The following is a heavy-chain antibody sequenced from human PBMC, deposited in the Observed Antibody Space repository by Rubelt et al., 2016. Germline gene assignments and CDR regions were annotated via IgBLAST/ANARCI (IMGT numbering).Heavy chain of an antibody. V-gene: IGHV3-23*03. CDR3: AKDNRGTLDY. CDR2: ISSGGST. CDR1: GFTFSSYA. D-gene: IGHD1-14*01. Sequence: EVQLVESGGGLVQPGGSLRLSCAASGFTFSSYAMSWVRQAPGKGLEWVSVISSGGSTYYADSVKGRFTISRDNSKNTLYLQMNSLRAEDTAVYYCAKDNRGTLDYWGQGTLVTVSS. J-gene: IGHJ4*02.